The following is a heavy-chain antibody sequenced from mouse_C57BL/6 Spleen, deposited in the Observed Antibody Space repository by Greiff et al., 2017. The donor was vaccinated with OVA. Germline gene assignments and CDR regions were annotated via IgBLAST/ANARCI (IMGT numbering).Heavy chain of an antibody. CDR2: IYPGDGDT. D-gene: IGHD1-1*01. CDR1: GYAFSSYW. Sequence: VKVVESGAELVKPGASVKISCKASGYAFSSYWMNWVKQRPGKGLEWIGQIYPGDGDTNYNGKFKGKATLTADKSSSTAYMQLSSLTSEDSAVYFCARRDYGSSYDWYFDVWGTGTTVTVSS. CDR3: ARRDYGSSYDWYFDV. J-gene: IGHJ1*03. V-gene: IGHV1-80*01.